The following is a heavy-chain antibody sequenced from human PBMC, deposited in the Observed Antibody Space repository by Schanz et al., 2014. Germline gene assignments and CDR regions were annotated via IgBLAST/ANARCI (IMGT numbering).Heavy chain of an antibody. CDR2: INWNGGST. D-gene: IGHD6-13*01. J-gene: IGHJ4*02. CDR3: ARDSGSSSWYRSDY. Sequence: EVQLVESGGGVVRPGGSLRLSCAASGFGFDDYAMSWVRQAPGKGLEWVSGINWNGGSTGYADSVKGRFTISRDNAKNSLDLQMNSLRAEDTALYYCARDSGSSSWYRSDYWGQGTLVTVSS. CDR1: GFGFDDYA. V-gene: IGHV3-20*04.